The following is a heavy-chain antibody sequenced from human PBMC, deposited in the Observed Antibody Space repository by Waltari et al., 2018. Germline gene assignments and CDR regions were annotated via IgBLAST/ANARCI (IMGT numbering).Heavy chain of an antibody. CDR3: ARQIRYGGGDCPANY. D-gene: IGHD2-21*01. J-gene: IGHJ4*02. CDR1: GYNFISFW. CDR2: IYPGDSDT. Sequence: EVQLVQSGAEVKKPGESLKISCKGSGYNFISFWIGWVRQMPGKGLEWVGIIYPGDSDTRKSQSFQGQVTISADKSINTAYLQWSSLKASDTAIYYCARQIRYGGGDCPANYWGQGTLVTGSS. V-gene: IGHV5-51*01.